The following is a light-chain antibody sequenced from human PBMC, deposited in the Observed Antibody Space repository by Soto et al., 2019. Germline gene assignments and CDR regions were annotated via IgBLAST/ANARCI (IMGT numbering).Light chain of an antibody. CDR3: TSYTSTSHYV. V-gene: IGLV2-14*01. CDR1: NSDVGAFNF. J-gene: IGLJ1*01. Sequence: QSALTQPASVSGSPGQSITISCTGTNSDVGAFNFVFWYQQHPGKAPKLIIYEVSNRPSGVSNRFSGSKSGNTAPLTISGLQAEDEADYYCTSYTSTSHYVFGTGTKLTVL. CDR2: EVS.